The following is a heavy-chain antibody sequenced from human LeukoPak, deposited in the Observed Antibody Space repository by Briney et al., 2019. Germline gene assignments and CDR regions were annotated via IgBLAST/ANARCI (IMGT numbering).Heavy chain of an antibody. D-gene: IGHD3-16*01. CDR1: GFTFSNHA. V-gene: IGHV3-74*01. CDR2: ITSDGSTT. CDR3: AGDYIWGRLF. Sequence: GGSLRLSCVTSGFTFSNHAMHWVRQTPGKGLMWVSRITSDGSTTWYADSVKGRFTVSRDNAKNTLFLEMNSLRDEDTAVYYCAGDYIWGRLFWGQGTLVTVSS. J-gene: IGHJ4*01.